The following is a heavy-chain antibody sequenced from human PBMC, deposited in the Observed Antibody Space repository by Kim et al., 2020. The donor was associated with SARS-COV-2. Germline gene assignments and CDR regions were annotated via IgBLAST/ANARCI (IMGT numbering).Heavy chain of an antibody. J-gene: IGHJ4*02. CDR2: INHSGST. Sequence: SETLSLTCAVYGGSFSGYYWSWIRQPPGKGLEWIGEINHSGSTNYNPSLKSRVTISVDTSKNQFSLKLSSVTAADTAVYYCASTGSSTIDYWGQGTLVTV. D-gene: IGHD2-2*01. V-gene: IGHV4-34*01. CDR1: GGSFSGYY. CDR3: ASTGSSTIDY.